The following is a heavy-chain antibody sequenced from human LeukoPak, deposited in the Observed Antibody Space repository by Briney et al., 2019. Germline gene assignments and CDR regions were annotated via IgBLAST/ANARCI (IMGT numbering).Heavy chain of an antibody. CDR2: IRFTGSYI. CDR1: GFTFSHYS. CDR3: TRAGPRRDGYSSDY. J-gene: IGHJ4*02. D-gene: IGHD5-24*01. V-gene: IGHV3-21*01. Sequence: GGSLRLSCVASGFTFSHYSMNWVRQAPGKGLEWVSSIRFTGSYIYYADSVKGRFTISRDDAKNLLFLQMISLRAEDTAVYYCTRAGPRRDGYSSDYWGQGTLVTVSS.